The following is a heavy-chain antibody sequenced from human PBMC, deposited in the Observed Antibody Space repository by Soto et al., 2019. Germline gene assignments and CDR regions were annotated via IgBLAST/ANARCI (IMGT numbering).Heavy chain of an antibody. Sequence: GGSLRLSCVASESTFSTYDMNWVRQAPGKGLEWLSYISRSGSSKYYADSVEGRIAISRDNAKNSLFLQINSLRVEDTAVYYCARAGDGYISWFDPWGQGTLVTVSS. CDR2: ISRSGSSK. CDR3: ARAGDGYISWFDP. D-gene: IGHD5-12*01. CDR1: ESTFSTYD. V-gene: IGHV3-48*03. J-gene: IGHJ5*02.